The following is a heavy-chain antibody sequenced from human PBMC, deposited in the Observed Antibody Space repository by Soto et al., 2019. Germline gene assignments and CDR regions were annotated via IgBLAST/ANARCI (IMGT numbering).Heavy chain of an antibody. V-gene: IGHV5-51*01. J-gene: IGHJ6*02. CDR3: ARSRNDFWSGYDYYGMDV. D-gene: IGHD3-3*01. Sequence: PGESLKISCKGSGYSFTSYWIGWVRQMPGKGLEWMGIIYPGDSDTRYSPSFQGQVTISADKSISTAYLQWSSLKASDTAMYYCARSRNDFWSGYDYYGMDVWGQGTTVTVSS. CDR1: GYSFTSYW. CDR2: IYPGDSDT.